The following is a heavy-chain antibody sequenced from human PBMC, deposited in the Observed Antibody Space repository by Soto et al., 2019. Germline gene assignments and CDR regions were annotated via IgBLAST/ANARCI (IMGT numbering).Heavy chain of an antibody. J-gene: IGHJ4*02. CDR1: GFTFSIYW. V-gene: IGHV3-74*01. D-gene: IGHD2-2*01. CDR3: AREDSIIIPAVSDF. Sequence: GGSLRLSCAASGFTFSIYWMHWVRQAPGKGLVWVSHINSDGSSTTYADSVKGRFTISRDNAKNTLYLQMNSLRPEDTAVYYCAREDSIIIPAVSDFWGQGTLVTVYS. CDR2: INSDGSST.